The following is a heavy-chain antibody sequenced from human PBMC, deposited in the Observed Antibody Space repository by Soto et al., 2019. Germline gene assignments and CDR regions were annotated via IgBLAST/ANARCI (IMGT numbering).Heavy chain of an antibody. D-gene: IGHD1-26*01. CDR1: GYTFTSYG. J-gene: IGHJ3*02. V-gene: IGHV1-18*01. CDR2: ISAYNGNT. CDR3: ARVQVSYSNPPAFDI. Sequence: QVQLVQSGAEVKKPGASVKVSCKASGYTFTSYGISWVRQAPGQGLEWMGWISAYNGNTNYAQKLQGRVTMTTDTATSTAYMELRSLRSEDTAVYYCARVQVSYSNPPAFDICGQGTMVTVSS.